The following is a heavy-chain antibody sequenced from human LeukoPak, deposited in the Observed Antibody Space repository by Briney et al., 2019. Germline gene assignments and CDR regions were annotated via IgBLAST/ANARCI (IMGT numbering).Heavy chain of an antibody. D-gene: IGHD3-22*01. V-gene: IGHV3-21*01. CDR3: ARPSDYYDSTSEDY. CDR2: ISSSSSYI. Sequence: KAGGSLRLSCAASGFTFSSYSMNWVRQAPGKGLEWVSSISSSSSYIYYADSVKGRFTISRENAKNSLYLQMNSLRAEDTAVYYCARPSDYYDSTSEDYWGQGTLVTVSS. J-gene: IGHJ4*02. CDR1: GFTFSSYS.